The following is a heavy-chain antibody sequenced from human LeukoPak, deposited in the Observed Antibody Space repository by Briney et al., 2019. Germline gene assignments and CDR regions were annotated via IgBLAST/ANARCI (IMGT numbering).Heavy chain of an antibody. D-gene: IGHD2-15*01. CDR2: IWYAGNNR. J-gene: IGHJ4*02. Sequence: GESLRVSCTASGLTFSRHGMHWVSQAPGKGLGWVAIIWYAGNNRYYTDSVKGRLTIYSNNSKDTLYLQMNSMIDEDTAVYYCARDCCGGNSHLFDSWGQGTLVTVSS. CDR3: ARDCCGGNSHLFDS. CDR1: GLTFSRHG. V-gene: IGHV3-33*01.